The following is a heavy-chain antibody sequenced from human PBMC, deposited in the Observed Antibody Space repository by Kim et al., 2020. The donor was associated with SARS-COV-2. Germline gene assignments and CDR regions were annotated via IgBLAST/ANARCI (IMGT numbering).Heavy chain of an antibody. J-gene: IGHJ6*02. CDR2: IYYSGST. CDR3: ARTTYHDYYYGMDV. CDR1: GGSISSGGYY. Sequence: SETLSLTCTVSGGSISSGGYYWSWIRQHPGKGLEWIGYIYYSGSTYYNPSLKSRVTISVDTSKNQFSLKLSSVTAADTAVYYCARTTYHDYYYGMDVWGQGTTVTVSS. V-gene: IGHV4-31*03. D-gene: IGHD4-17*01.